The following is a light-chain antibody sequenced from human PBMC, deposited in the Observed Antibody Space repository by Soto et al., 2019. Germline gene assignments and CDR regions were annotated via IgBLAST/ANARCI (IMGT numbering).Light chain of an antibody. Sequence: GDRVTITCRASQGIAPYLAWFQQTPGKVPKLLIYATSTLQSGVPSRFSGSGSGTDFTLTINSLQPEDVGTYYCQKYNSAPLTFGGGTKVEIK. CDR3: QKYNSAPLT. J-gene: IGKJ4*01. V-gene: IGKV1-27*01. CDR1: QGIAPY. CDR2: ATS.